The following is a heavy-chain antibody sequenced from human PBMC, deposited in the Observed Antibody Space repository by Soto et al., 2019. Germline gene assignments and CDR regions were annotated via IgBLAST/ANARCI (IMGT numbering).Heavy chain of an antibody. J-gene: IGHJ1*01. CDR3: VRGYCTTSPCSGDFQF. V-gene: IGHV1-46*01. Sequence: ASVKVSCKASGYKVTTYFIHWVRQAPGQGLEWMGMIHPSGDTGYAQKFRGRVTMTIDTSTTTAYMGLRNLTSEDTAVYFSVRGYCTTSPCSGDFQFWGQGTLVTVSS. D-gene: IGHD2-15*01. CDR2: IHPSGDT. CDR1: GYKVTTYF.